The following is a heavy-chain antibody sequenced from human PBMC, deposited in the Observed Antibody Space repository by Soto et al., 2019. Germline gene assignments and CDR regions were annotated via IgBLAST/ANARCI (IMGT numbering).Heavy chain of an antibody. V-gene: IGHV1-69*01. CDR1: GDTFTGYA. Sequence: QVQLVQSGAEMKKPGSSVKVSCKASGDTFTGYAISWVRQAPRQGLEWMGWVIPTFGTTKYAQRFQGRVTISVDELASTAYMELSSLRPEDTALYYCAIDRLIVAVAVGRMDVWGQGTTVTVSS. J-gene: IGHJ6*02. CDR3: AIDRLIVAVAVGRMDV. CDR2: VIPTFGTT. D-gene: IGHD6-19*01.